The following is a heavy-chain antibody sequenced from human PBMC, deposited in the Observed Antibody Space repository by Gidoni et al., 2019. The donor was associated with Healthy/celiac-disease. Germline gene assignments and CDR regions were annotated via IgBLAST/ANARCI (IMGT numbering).Heavy chain of an antibody. CDR3: ASNSYGFPFGY. J-gene: IGHJ4*02. Sequence: QLQLQESGSGLVKPSQTLSLTFAVSGGSLSSGGYSWSWIRQPPGKGLEWIGYIYHSGSTYYNPSLKSRVTISVDRSKNQFSLKLRSVTAADTAVYYCASNSYGFPFGYWGQGTLVTVSS. CDR1: GGSLSSGGYS. CDR2: IYHSGST. V-gene: IGHV4-30-2*01. D-gene: IGHD5-18*01.